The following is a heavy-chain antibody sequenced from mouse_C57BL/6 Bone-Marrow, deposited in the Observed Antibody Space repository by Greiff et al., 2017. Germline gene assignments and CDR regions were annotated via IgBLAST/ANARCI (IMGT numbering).Heavy chain of an antibody. V-gene: IGHV1-9*01. D-gene: IGHD1-1*01. CDR1: GYTFTGYG. CDR2: ILPGSGST. Sequence: QVQLQQSGAELMKPGASVKLSCKATGYTFTGYGIEWVKQRPGHGLEWIGEILPGSGSTNYNEKFKGKATFTADTSSNTAYMQLSSLTTEDSAIYYWARGGNLYDGSRPYWYFDVWGTGTTVTVSS. J-gene: IGHJ1*03. CDR3: ARGGNLYDGSRPYWYFDV.